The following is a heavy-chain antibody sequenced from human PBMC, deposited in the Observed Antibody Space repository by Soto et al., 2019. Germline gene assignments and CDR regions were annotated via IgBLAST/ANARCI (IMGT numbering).Heavy chain of an antibody. CDR1: GGSFSGYY. D-gene: IGHD6-19*01. J-gene: IGHJ4*02. V-gene: IGHV4-34*01. CDR3: AREGWLVLDY. Sequence: SETLSLTCAVYGGSFSGYYWSWIRQPPGKGLEWIGEINHSGSTNYNPSLKSRVTISVDTSKNQFSLKLSSVTAADTAVYYCAREGWLVLDYWGQGTLVTVSS. CDR2: INHSGST.